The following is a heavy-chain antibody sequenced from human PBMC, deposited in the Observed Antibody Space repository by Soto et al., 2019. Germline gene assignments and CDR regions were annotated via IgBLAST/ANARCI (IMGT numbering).Heavy chain of an antibody. CDR3: TKGDSSGYFDPSSGYSTPDH. CDR1: GFIFKDFA. V-gene: IGHV3-23*01. D-gene: IGHD3-3*01. J-gene: IGHJ5*02. CDR2: ITTSDDIT. Sequence: EVQLFESGGGLVEPGESLRLSCAASGFIFKDFAMSWVRQAPGKGLEWVSTITTSDDITYSADSVRGRFTISRDNSANTLFLQKGSLRGDDTATYYCTKGDSSGYFDPSSGYSTPDHWGQGTLVTVSS.